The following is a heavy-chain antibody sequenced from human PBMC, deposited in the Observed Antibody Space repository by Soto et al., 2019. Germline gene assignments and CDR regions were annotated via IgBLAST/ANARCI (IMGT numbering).Heavy chain of an antibody. CDR3: ARGHSVAGTSLDT. J-gene: IGHJ3*02. Sequence: PXVSLRLACAASGFPFSSYAVDWVGQTPGKGLEWVAVISYDGSNKYYADSVKGRFTISRDNSKNTLYLQMNSLRAEDTAVYYCARGHSVAGTSLDTWGKGTMVTVSS. CDR1: GFPFSSYA. V-gene: IGHV3-30-3*01. D-gene: IGHD6-19*01. CDR2: ISYDGSNK.